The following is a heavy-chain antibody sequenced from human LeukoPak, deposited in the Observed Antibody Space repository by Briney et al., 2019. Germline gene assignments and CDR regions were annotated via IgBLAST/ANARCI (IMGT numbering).Heavy chain of an antibody. CDR2: IYSGGST. V-gene: IGHV3-53*01. D-gene: IGHD2-15*01. CDR3: AVGGAGYCSGGSCPYYFAY. Sequence: GGSLRLFCAASGFTVSSNYMSWVRQAPGKGLEWVSVIYSGGSTYYADSVKGRLTISRDNSKNTLYLQMNSLRAEDTAVYYCAVGGAGYCSGGSCPYYFAYWGQETLVTVSS. CDR1: GFTVSSNY. J-gene: IGHJ4*02.